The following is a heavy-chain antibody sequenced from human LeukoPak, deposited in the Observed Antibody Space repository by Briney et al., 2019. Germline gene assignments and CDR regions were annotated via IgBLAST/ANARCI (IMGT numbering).Heavy chain of an antibody. CDR2: IYSGGST. CDR1: GFTISSNY. CDR3: AIAQGGDYFDY. V-gene: IGHV3-66*01. J-gene: IGHJ4*02. Sequence: GGSLRLSCAASGFTISSNYMSWVRQAPGKGLEWVSVIYSGGSTYYADSVKGRFTISRDNSKNTLYLQMNSLRAEDTAVYYCAIAQGGDYFDYWGQGTLVTVSS. D-gene: IGHD4-17*01.